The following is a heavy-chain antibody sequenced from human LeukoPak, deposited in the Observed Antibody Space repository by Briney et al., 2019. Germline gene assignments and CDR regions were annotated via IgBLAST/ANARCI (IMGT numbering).Heavy chain of an antibody. Sequence: SETLSLTCAVSGGSISSGGYSWSWIRQPPGKGLEWIGYIYYSGSTNYNPSLKSRVTISVDTSKNQFSLKLSSVTAADTAVYYCARKADSSRAFDIWGQGTMVTVSS. J-gene: IGHJ3*02. V-gene: IGHV4-61*08. CDR1: GGSISSGGYS. CDR3: ARKADSSRAFDI. CDR2: IYYSGST. D-gene: IGHD6-13*01.